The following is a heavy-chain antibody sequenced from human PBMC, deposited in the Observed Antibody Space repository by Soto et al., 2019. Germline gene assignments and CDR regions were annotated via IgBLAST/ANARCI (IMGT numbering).Heavy chain of an antibody. CDR3: ARGALTMVRGVIIYYYYGMDV. Sequence: SQTLSLTCAISGDSVSSNSAAWNWIRQSPSRGLEWLGRTYYRSKWYNDYAVSVKSRITINPDTSKNQFSLQLNSVTTEDTAVYYCARGALTMVRGVIIYYYYGMDVWGQGTTVTVSS. V-gene: IGHV6-1*01. D-gene: IGHD3-10*01. CDR1: GDSVSSNSAA. J-gene: IGHJ6*02. CDR2: TYYRSKWYN.